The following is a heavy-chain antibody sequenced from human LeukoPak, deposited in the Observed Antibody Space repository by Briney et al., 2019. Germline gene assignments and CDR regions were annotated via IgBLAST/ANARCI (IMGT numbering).Heavy chain of an antibody. CDR3: ARARVTMIVVPTY. D-gene: IGHD3-22*01. CDR1: GYSISSSYY. CDR2: IYYSGST. V-gene: IGHV4-61*01. J-gene: IGHJ4*02. Sequence: SETLSLTCTVSGYSISSSYYWSWIRQPPGKGLEWIGYIYYSGSTNYNPSLKSRVTISVDTSKNQFSLKLSSVTAADTAVYYCARARVTMIVVPTYWGQGTLVTVSS.